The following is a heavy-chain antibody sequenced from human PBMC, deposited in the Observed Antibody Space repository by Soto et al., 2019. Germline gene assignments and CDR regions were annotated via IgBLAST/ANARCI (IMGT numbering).Heavy chain of an antibody. V-gene: IGHV1-46*01. CDR3: AATEYSSSYGNYYYYMDV. J-gene: IGHJ6*03. CDR1: GYTFTSYY. CDR2: INPSGGST. Sequence: ASVKVSCKASGYTFTSYYMHWVRQAPGQGLEWMGIINPSGGSTSYAQKFQGRVTMTRDTSTSTVYMELSSLRSEDTAVYYCAATEYSSSYGNYYYYMDVWGKGTTVTVS. D-gene: IGHD6-6*01.